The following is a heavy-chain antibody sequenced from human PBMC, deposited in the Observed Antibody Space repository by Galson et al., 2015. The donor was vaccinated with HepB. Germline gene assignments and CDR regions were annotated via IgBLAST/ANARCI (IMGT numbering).Heavy chain of an antibody. CDR1: GGSFSGYY. J-gene: IGHJ6*02. CDR2: INDSGST. CDR3: AKGDIVVVAASGVGFYGMDV. Sequence: TLSLTCAVYGGSFSGYYWSWIRQPPGKGLEWIGEINDSGSTNYNPSLESRVTISVDTSKNQFSLKLSSVTAADTAVYYCAKGDIVVVAASGVGFYGMDVWGQGTTVTVSS. D-gene: IGHD2-15*01. V-gene: IGHV4-34*01.